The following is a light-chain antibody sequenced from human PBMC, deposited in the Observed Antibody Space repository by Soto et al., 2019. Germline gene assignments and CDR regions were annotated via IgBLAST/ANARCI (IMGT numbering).Light chain of an antibody. CDR2: VAS. CDR3: IQPNHYPRT. J-gene: IGKJ1*01. Sequence: DIQMTQSPSSLSASVGDRVTITCRASQAIRNDVGWYQQKPGKDPKRLIYVASRLESGVPSRFSGSGFGTEFTLTISGLQPEDFAAYYCIQPNHYPRTFGQGTRVEIK. V-gene: IGKV1-17*01. CDR1: QAIRND.